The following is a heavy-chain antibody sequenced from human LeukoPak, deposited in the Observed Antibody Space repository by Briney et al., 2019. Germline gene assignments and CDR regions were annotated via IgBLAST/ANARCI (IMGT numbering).Heavy chain of an antibody. V-gene: IGHV1-69*13. CDR3: ARKLGYCSGTSCYGVNWFDP. CDR2: IIPIFGTA. J-gene: IGHJ5*02. Sequence: SVKVSCKASGGTFSSYAISWVRQAPGQGLEWMGGIIPIFGTANYAQKFQGRVTITADESTSTAYMELSSLRSEDTAVYYCARKLGYCSGTSCYGVNWFDPWGQGTLVTVSS. CDR1: GGTFSSYA. D-gene: IGHD2-2*03.